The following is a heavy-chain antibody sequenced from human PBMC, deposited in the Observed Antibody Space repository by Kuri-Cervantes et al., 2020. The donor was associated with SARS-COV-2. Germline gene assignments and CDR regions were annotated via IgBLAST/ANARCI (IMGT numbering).Heavy chain of an antibody. D-gene: IGHD5-18*01. Sequence: GGSLRLSCAASGFTSSSYWMHWVRQAPGKGLVWVSRINSDGSSTSYADSVKGRFTISRGNSKNTLYLQMNSPRAEDTAVYYCARGYSYPEDYRGQGTLVTVSS. CDR1: GFTSSSYW. CDR3: ARGYSYPEDY. V-gene: IGHV3-74*01. CDR2: INSDGSST. J-gene: IGHJ4*02.